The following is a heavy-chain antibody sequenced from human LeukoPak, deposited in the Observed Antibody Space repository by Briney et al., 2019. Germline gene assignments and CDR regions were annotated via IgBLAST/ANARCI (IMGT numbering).Heavy chain of an antibody. J-gene: IGHJ5*02. D-gene: IGHD6-19*01. Sequence: SETLSLTCSVSGGSISSYYWSWIRQPPGKGLEWIGNIFYTGSTKYNPSLKSRVTISVDTSKNQISLKLSSVTAADTAMYYCARRGSGWLNWFDPWGQGTLVTVSS. CDR3: ARRGSGWLNWFDP. V-gene: IGHV4-59*01. CDR1: GGSISSYY. CDR2: IFYTGST.